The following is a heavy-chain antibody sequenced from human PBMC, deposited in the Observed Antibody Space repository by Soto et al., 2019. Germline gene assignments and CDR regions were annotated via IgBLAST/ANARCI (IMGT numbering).Heavy chain of an antibody. J-gene: IGHJ4*02. CDR1: GGSISGGEW. CDR2: IHHSGST. Sequence: PSETLSLTCAVSGGSISGGEWWSWVRQPPGKGLEWIGEIHHSGSTGYNPSLKSRVTISVDKSKNQFSLKLSSVTAADTAVYYCARDTAMVEYYFDYWGQGTLVTVSS. D-gene: IGHD5-18*01. CDR3: ARDTAMVEYYFDY. V-gene: IGHV4-4*02.